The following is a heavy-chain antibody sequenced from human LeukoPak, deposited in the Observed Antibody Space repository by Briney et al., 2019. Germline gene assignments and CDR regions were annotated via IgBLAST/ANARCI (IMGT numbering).Heavy chain of an antibody. V-gene: IGHV4-59*01. CDR2: ISNSGSP. D-gene: IGHD1-1*01. J-gene: IGHJ4*02. CDR3: ASESRQLGN. CDR1: GASISSLY. Sequence: SETLSLTCTVPGASISSLYWSWIRQPPGRGLEWIGFISNSGSPTYNPSLNSRVTISLDTSKNQFSLKVNYVTAADTAVYYCASESRQLGNWGQGTLATVSS.